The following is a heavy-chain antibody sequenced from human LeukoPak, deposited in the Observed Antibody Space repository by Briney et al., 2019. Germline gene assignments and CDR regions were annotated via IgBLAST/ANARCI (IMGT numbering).Heavy chain of an antibody. CDR2: IGIDSGNT. CDR3: ARDTPGVIITPDY. Sequence: GGSLRLSCTASGFPFIEYSMNWVRQAPGKGLEWISYIGIDSGNTKYADSVRGRFTISADKAKNSLYLQMNSLRAEDTAVYYCARDTPGVIITPDYWGQGTLVTVSS. CDR1: GFPFIEYS. J-gene: IGHJ4*02. D-gene: IGHD2-15*01. V-gene: IGHV3-48*01.